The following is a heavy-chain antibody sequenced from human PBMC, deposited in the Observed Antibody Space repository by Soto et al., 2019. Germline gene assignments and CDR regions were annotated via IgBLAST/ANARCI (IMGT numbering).Heavy chain of an antibody. CDR1: GGSISSSSYY. Sequence: SETLSLTCTVSGGSISSSSYYWGWIRQPPGKGLEWIGSIYYSGSTYYNPSLKSRVTISVDTSKNQFSLKLSSVTAADTAVYYCARRGTSSGSYYENYYYYGMDVWGQGTTVTVSS. D-gene: IGHD1-26*01. J-gene: IGHJ6*02. CDR3: ARRGTSSGSYYENYYYYGMDV. V-gene: IGHV4-39*01. CDR2: IYYSGST.